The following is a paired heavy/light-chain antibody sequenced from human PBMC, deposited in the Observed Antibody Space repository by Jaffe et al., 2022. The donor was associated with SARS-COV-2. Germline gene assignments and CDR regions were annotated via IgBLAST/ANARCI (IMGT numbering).Heavy chain of an antibody. CDR2: INPSGGST. V-gene: IGHV1-46*01. J-gene: IGHJ3*02. D-gene: IGHD1-26*01. CDR3: ARDRGSMVGAPEEDAFDI. CDR1: GYTFTSYY. Sequence: QVQLVQSGAEVKKPGASVKVSCKASGYTFTSYYMHWVRQAPGQGLEWMGIINPSGGSTSYAQKFQGRVTMTRDTSTSTVYMELSSLRSEDTAVYYCARDRGSMVGAPEEDAFDIWGQGTMVTVSS.
Light chain of an antibody. CDR1: NIGSKN. Sequence: SYELTQPLSVSVALGQTARITCGGNNIGSKNVHWYQQKPGQAPVLVIYRDSNRPSGIPERFSGSNSGNTATLTISRAQAGDEADYYCQVWDSSSVVFGGGTKLTVL. J-gene: IGLJ2*01. V-gene: IGLV3-9*01. CDR3: QVWDSSSVV. CDR2: RDS.